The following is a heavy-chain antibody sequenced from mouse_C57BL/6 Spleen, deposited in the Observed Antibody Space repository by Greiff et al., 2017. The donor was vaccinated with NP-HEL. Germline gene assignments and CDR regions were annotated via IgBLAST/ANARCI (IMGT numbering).Heavy chain of an antibody. CDR1: GYSFTGYY. J-gene: IGHJ3*01. D-gene: IGHD1-1*01. CDR2: IYPYNGVS. CDR3: ARGYYGSSLAWFAY. Sequence: EVQLQESGPELVKPGASVKISCKASGYSFTGYYMHWVKQSHGNILDWIGYIYPYNGVSSYNQKFKGKATLTVDKSSSTAYMELRSLTSEDSAVYYCARGYYGSSLAWFAYWGQGTLVTVSA. V-gene: IGHV1-31*01.